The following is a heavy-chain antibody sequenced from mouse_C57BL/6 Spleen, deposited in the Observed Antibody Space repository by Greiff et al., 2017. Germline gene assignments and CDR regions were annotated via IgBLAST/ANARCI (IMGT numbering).Heavy chain of an antibody. Sequence: EVQVVESEGGLVQPGSSMKLSCTASGFTFSDYYMAWVRQVPETGLEWVANINYDGSSTYYLDSLKSRFIISRDNAMNILYLQMSSLKSEDTATYYCARGGYGNYECYYAMDYWGQVTSVTVSS. V-gene: IGHV5-16*01. J-gene: IGHJ4*01. CDR3: ARGGYGNYECYYAMDY. D-gene: IGHD2-1*01. CDR1: GFTFSDYY. CDR2: INYDGSST.